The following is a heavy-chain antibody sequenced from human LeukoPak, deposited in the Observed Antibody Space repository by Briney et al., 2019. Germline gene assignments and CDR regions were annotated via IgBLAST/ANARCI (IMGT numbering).Heavy chain of an antibody. CDR1: GFTFSNYA. CDR2: ITGSSDYI. D-gene: IGHD3-10*01. CDR3: AKFKGHYGDSEYYFDS. V-gene: IGHV3-21*01. Sequence: GFLRLSCAASGFTFSNYAMSWVRQAPGKGLEWVSCITGSSDYIFYADSVRGRFTISRDNAKNSLFLQMNSLRAEDTAVYYCAKFKGHYGDSEYYFDSWGQGTLVTVSS. J-gene: IGHJ4*02.